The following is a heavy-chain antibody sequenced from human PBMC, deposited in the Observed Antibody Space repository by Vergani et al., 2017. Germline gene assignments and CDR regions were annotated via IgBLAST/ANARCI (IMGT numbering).Heavy chain of an antibody. CDR1: GFTFSTYA. J-gene: IGHJ4*02. V-gene: IGHV3-23*01. Sequence: EVQLLESGGGLVQPGGSPRLSCAASGFTFSTYAMTWVRQAPGKGLEWVATISRDGGSTYYADSVKGRFTISRDNSKNTLSLQMNSLTAEDPAIYYCAEPQGTSAFCSGGFDCWGQAILVTVSA. CDR3: AEPQGTSAFCSGGFDC. D-gene: IGHD2-8*02. CDR2: ISRDGGST.